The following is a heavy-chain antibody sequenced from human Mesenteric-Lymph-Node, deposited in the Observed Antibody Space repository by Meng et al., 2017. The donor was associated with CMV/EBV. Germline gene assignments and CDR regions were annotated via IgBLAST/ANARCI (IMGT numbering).Heavy chain of an antibody. CDR2: IIPILGIA. J-gene: IGHJ6*02. CDR3: ARPGAPDIVVVVAALTGYYGMDV. D-gene: IGHD2-15*01. V-gene: IGHV1-69*02. Sequence: SVKVSCKASGGTFSSYTISWVRQAPGQGLEWMGRIIPILGIANYAQKFQGRVTITADKSTSTAYMELSSLRSEDTAVYYCARPGAPDIVVVVAALTGYYGMDVWGQGTTVTVSS. CDR1: GGTFSSYT.